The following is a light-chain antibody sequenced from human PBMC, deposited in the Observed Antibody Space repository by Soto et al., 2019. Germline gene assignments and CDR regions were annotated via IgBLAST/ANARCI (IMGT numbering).Light chain of an antibody. CDR1: QSISVH. CDR3: QQSYITPYT. V-gene: IGKV1-39*01. J-gene: IGKJ2*01. CDR2: AAS. Sequence: DILMTQSPSSLSASVRDTVTNTCRASQSISVHLNWYQQKPGEVPKLLIYAASNLHSGVPSRFSGSGSETDFALTISSLQPEDFATYYCQQSYITPYTFGQGTRLEIK.